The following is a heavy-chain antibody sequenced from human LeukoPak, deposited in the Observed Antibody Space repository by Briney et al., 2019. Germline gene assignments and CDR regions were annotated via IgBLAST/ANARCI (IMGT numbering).Heavy chain of an antibody. CDR3: AGGSGYLIEF. D-gene: IGHD6-19*01. CDR2: ISSSSTTI. V-gene: IGHV3-48*02. CDR1: GFIFSSYS. J-gene: IGHJ4*02. Sequence: GSLRLSCAASGFIFSSYSMKWVRQAPGKGLEWVSYISSSSTTIYYADSVKGRFTISRDNAKNSLYLQMNSLRDEDTALYYCAGGSGYLIEFWGQGTLVTVSS.